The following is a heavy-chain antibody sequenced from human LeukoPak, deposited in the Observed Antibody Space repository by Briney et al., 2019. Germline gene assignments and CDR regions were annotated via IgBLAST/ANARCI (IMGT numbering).Heavy chain of an antibody. Sequence: PSETLSLTCAVYGGSFSGYYWSWIRQPPGKGLEWIGEINHSGSTNYNPSLKSRVTISVDTSKNQFSLKLSSVTAADTAVYYCARGIGAARPYWFDPWGQGTLVTVSS. V-gene: IGHV4-34*09. CDR2: INHSGST. CDR1: GGSFSGYY. J-gene: IGHJ5*02. D-gene: IGHD6-6*01. CDR3: ARGIGAARPYWFDP.